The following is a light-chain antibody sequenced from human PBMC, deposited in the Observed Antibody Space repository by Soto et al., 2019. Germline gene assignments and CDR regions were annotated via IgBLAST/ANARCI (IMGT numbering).Light chain of an antibody. CDR1: SSDVGSYNL. Sequence: QSALTQPASVSGSPGQSITISCTGTSSDVGSYNLVSWYQQHPGKAPKLLIYEASKWASGVSNRFSGSKSGNTASLTISGLQAEDEADYYCCSYAGSSTVIFGGGTKLTVL. CDR3: CSYAGSSTVI. CDR2: EAS. V-gene: IGLV2-23*01. J-gene: IGLJ2*01.